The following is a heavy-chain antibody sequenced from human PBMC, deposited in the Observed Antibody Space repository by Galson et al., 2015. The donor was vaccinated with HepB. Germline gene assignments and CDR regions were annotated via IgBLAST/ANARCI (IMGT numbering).Heavy chain of an antibody. CDR3: ARDYGDPYYMDV. Sequence: SVKVSCKASGGTFSSYAISWVRQAPGQGLEWMGIINPSGGSTSYAQKFQGRVTMTRDTSTSTVYMELSSLRSEDTAVYYCARDYGDPYYMDVWGKGTTVTVSS. J-gene: IGHJ6*03. CDR2: INPSGGST. CDR1: GGTFSSYA. D-gene: IGHD4-17*01. V-gene: IGHV1-46*01.